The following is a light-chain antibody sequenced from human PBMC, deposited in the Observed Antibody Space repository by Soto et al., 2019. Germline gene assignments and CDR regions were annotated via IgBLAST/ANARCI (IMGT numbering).Light chain of an antibody. CDR3: SSYTRRSTYV. Sequence: QSALTQPASVSGSPGQSITIPCSGTSSDVGSCNVVSWYQQHPGKAPKLVIYDVSNRPSGVSPRFSGAKSGNTASLTIAGLQAEDEADYYCSSYTRRSTYVFGTGTKVTVL. CDR1: SSDVGSCNV. CDR2: DVS. J-gene: IGLJ1*01. V-gene: IGLV2-14*03.